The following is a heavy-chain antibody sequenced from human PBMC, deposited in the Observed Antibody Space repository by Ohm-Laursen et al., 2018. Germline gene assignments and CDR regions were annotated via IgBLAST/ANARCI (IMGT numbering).Heavy chain of an antibody. Sequence: SVKVSCKASGGTFSSCAISWVRQAPGQGLEWMGRIIPILGIANYAQKFQGRVTITADKSTSTAYMELSSLRSEDTAVYYCARQHDYGDYWGFDYWGQGTLVTVSS. J-gene: IGHJ4*02. CDR3: ARQHDYGDYWGFDY. V-gene: IGHV1-69*04. CDR1: GGTFSSCA. CDR2: IIPILGIA. D-gene: IGHD4-17*01.